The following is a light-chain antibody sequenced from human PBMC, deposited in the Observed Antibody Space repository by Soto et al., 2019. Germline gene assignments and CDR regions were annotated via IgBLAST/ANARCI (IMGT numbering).Light chain of an antibody. V-gene: IGLV3-21*04. CDR3: QVWDSTNHPAV. CDR2: YDC. J-gene: IGLJ2*01. CDR1: NIGSKS. Sequence: SSELTQPPSVSVAPGKTARITCGGTNIGSKSVHWYQQKPGQAPVVVIYYDCDRPSGIPERFSGSNSGNTATLTISRVEAGDEADYYCQVWDSTNHPAVFGGGTKVTVL.